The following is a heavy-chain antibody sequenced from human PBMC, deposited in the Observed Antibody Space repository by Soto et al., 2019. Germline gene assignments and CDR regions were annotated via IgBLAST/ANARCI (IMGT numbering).Heavy chain of an antibody. CDR3: AKDAIHVLLGYTYGAGGMDV. J-gene: IGHJ6*02. CDR1: GFTFDDYA. V-gene: IGHV3-9*01. Sequence: EVQLVESGGDLVQPGRSLRLSCAASGFTFDDYAMHWVRLAPGKGLEWVSGISCNSGDIYYADSVKGRFTISRDNAKNSLYLQMNSLRPDDTAMYYCAKDAIHVLLGYTYGAGGMDVWGQGARVTVSS. D-gene: IGHD5-18*01. CDR2: ISCNSGDI.